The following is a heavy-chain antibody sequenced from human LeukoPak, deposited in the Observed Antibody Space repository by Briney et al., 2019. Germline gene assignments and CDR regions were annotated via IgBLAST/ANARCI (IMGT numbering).Heavy chain of an antibody. V-gene: IGHV3-23*01. CDR2: ITGSGGNT. J-gene: IGHJ6*02. Sequence: GESVRLSCAASGFTFSSYAMSWVRQAPGKGLEWVSAITGSGGNTYYADSVKGRFTISRDNSKNTLYLQMNSLRAEDTAVYYCAKRPGPRAYYGMDVWGQGTTVT. CDR3: AKRPGPRAYYGMDV. D-gene: IGHD1-1*01. CDR1: GFTFSSYA.